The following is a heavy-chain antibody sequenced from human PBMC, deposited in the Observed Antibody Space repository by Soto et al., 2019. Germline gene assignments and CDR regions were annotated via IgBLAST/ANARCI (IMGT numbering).Heavy chain of an antibody. J-gene: IGHJ1*01. CDR2: ISYDGSNK. V-gene: IGHV3-30*18. CDR1: GFTFSSNG. Sequence: QVQLVESGGGVFQPGRSLRPSCAASGFTFSSNGMHWVRQAPGKGLEWVAVISYDGSNKYYADSVKGRFTISRDNSKNTLYLQMNSLRAEDTAVYYCAKDWVAVAGTSGFQHWGQGTLVTVSS. CDR3: AKDWVAVAGTSGFQH. D-gene: IGHD6-19*01.